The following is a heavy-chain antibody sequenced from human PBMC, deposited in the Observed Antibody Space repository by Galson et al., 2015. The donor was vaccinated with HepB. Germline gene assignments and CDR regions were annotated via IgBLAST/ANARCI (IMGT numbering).Heavy chain of an antibody. CDR3: ARAKRIAAAGRRGVTAGFDP. J-gene: IGHJ5*02. Sequence: SVKVSCKASGYTFTGYYMHWVRQAPGQGLEWMGWINPNSGGTNYAQKFQGWVTMTRDTSISTAYMELSRLRSDDTAVYYCARAKRIAAAGRRGVTAGFDPWGQGTLVTVSS. D-gene: IGHD6-13*01. CDR1: GYTFTGYY. V-gene: IGHV1-2*04. CDR2: INPNSGGT.